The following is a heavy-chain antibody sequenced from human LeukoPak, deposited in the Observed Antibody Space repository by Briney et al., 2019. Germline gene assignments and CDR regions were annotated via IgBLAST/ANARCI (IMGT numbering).Heavy chain of an antibody. CDR1: GGTFSNYA. V-gene: IGHV1-69*01. CDR2: IIPIFGTA. Sequence: SVKFSCKASGGTFSNYAISWVRQAPGQGLEWMGGIIPIFGTANYAQKFQGRVTITADESTSTAYMELSSLRSEDTAVYYCARNRYYYDSSGTYLDYWGQGTLVTVSS. D-gene: IGHD3-22*01. CDR3: ARNRYYYDSSGTYLDY. J-gene: IGHJ4*02.